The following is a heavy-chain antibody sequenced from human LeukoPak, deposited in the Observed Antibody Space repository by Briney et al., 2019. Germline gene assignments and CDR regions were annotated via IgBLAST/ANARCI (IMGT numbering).Heavy chain of an antibody. CDR3: ARDHLSGIAVAGDY. CDR2: IYYSGST. Sequence: SETLSLTCTVSGGPVSSGSYYWSWIRQPPGKGLEWIGYIYYSGSTNYNPSLKSRVTISVDTSKNQFSLKLSSVTAADTAVYYCARDHLSGIAVAGDYWGQGTLVTVSS. D-gene: IGHD6-19*01. CDR1: GGPVSSGSYY. J-gene: IGHJ4*02. V-gene: IGHV4-61*01.